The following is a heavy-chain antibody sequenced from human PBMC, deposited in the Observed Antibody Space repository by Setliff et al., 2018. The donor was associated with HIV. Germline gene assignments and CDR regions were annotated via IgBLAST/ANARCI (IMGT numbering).Heavy chain of an antibody. CDR3: ARDTTYEPEYYDSSGYFYGVGPLDY. V-gene: IGHV1-2*02. J-gene: IGHJ4*02. Sequence: GASVKVSCKTSGYTFTGCYMHWVRQAPGQGLEWMGWINPNSGGTKYAQKFQGRVTMTRDTSISAVSMELRRLRPDDTAMYFCARDTTYEPEYYDSSGYFYGVGPLDYWGQGALVTVSS. CDR2: INPNSGGT. D-gene: IGHD3-22*01. CDR1: GYTFTGCY.